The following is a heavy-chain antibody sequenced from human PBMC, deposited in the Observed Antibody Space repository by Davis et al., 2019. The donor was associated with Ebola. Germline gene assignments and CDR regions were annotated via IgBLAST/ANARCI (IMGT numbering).Heavy chain of an antibody. V-gene: IGHV4-38-2*02. Sequence: SETLSLTCTVSGYSISSGYYWGWIRQPPGKGLEWLGSIYHSGSTYYNPSLKSRVTISVDTSKNQFSLKLSSVTAAGTAVYYCAGQNYYGMDVWGKGTTVTVSS. CDR2: IYHSGST. J-gene: IGHJ6*04. CDR1: GYSISSGYY. CDR3: AGQNYYGMDV.